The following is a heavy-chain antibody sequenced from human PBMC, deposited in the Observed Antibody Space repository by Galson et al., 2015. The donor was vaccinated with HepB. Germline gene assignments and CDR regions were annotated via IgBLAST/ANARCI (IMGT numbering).Heavy chain of an antibody. CDR3: ARSYGDHLDY. CDR2: ISSSSGTS. V-gene: IGHV3-48*02. J-gene: IGHJ4*02. D-gene: IGHD4-17*01. Sequence: SLRLSCAASGFTFSSFGMNWVRQAPGKGLEWVSYISSSSGTSHYADSVKGRFAISRDQAKNSLDLQMNSLRDEDSALYYCARSYGDHLDYWGQGTLVAVSS. CDR1: GFTFSSFG.